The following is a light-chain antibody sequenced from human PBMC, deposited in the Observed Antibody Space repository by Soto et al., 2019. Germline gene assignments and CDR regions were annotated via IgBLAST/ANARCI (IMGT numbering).Light chain of an antibody. CDR2: KTS. J-gene: IGKJ2*01. V-gene: IGKV1-5*03. Sequence: DVQMTQSPSSLSPSVGDRVTITCRASQSFNTWLAWYQQKPGKAPKLLIYKTSILESGVPSRFSGSGSRTEFTLTISSQQPEDSATYYCQQYNSYPYTFGQGTKLEIK. CDR3: QQYNSYPYT. CDR1: QSFNTW.